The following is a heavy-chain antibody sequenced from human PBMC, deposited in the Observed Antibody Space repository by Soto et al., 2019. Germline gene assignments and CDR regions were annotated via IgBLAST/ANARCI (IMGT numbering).Heavy chain of an antibody. J-gene: IGHJ4*02. V-gene: IGHV4-59*01. CDR2: IHNSGST. CDR3: ARGAGWWDY. CDR1: GGSIGSYY. Sequence: QVQLQESGPGLVKPSETLSLTCTVSGGSIGSYYWSWIRQPPGKGLECIGYIHNSGSTNYNPSLKSRVTISLDTPKNQFSLTLSSVTAADTAVYYCARGAGWWDYWGQGTLVTVSS. D-gene: IGHD6-19*01.